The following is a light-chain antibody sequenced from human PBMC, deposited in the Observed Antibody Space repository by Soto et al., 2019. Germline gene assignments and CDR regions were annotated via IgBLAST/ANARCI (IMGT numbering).Light chain of an antibody. Sequence: QSVLTQPASVSGSPGQSITISCTGTSSDVGAYNFVSWPQQHPGKAPKLMIYNAYDRPSGISYRFSGSKSGNTASLTISGLQGEDEADYYCSAYTVSRTYVFGTGTKVTVL. CDR2: NAY. J-gene: IGLJ1*01. CDR3: SAYTVSRTYV. CDR1: SSDVGAYNF. V-gene: IGLV2-14*03.